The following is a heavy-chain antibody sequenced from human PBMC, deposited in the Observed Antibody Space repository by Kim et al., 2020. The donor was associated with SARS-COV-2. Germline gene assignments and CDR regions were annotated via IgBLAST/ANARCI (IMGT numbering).Heavy chain of an antibody. CDR3: ARGDNWNDGGIWFDP. D-gene: IGHD1-20*01. Sequence: GGSLRLSLAASGFTFSDYYMSWIRQAPGKGLEWVSYISSSSSYTNYADSVKGRFTISRDNAKNSLYLQMNSLRAEDTAVYYCARGDNWNDGGIWFDPWGQGTLVTVSS. V-gene: IGHV3-11*06. J-gene: IGHJ5*02. CDR1: GFTFSDYY. CDR2: ISSSSSYT.